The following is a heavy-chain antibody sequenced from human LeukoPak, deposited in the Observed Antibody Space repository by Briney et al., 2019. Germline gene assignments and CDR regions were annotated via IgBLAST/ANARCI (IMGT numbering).Heavy chain of an antibody. D-gene: IGHD1-20*01. Sequence: GASVKVSCKSSGYSFSGSYMHWVRQARGQGLEWMGWINPDSRGTCLAERFQGRVTMTGDTSISTAYMELSSLKSDDTAGYFCARGISGTTHTFDFWGQGTLVTVSS. CDR2: INPDSRGT. J-gene: IGHJ4*02. CDR3: ARGISGTTHTFDF. V-gene: IGHV1-2*02. CDR1: GYSFSGSY.